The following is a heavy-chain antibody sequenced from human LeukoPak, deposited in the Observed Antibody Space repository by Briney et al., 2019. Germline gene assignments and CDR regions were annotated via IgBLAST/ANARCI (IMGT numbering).Heavy chain of an antibody. CDR1: GGSISSYY. CDR2: IYTSGST. CDR3: ARQLEAVAGTYYFDY. Sequence: SETLSLTCTVSGGSISSYYWSWIRQPAGKGLEWIGRIYTSGSTNYNPSLKSRVTMSVDTSKNQFSLKLSSVTAADTAVYYCARQLEAVAGTYYFDYWGQGTLVTVSS. J-gene: IGHJ4*02. V-gene: IGHV4-4*07. D-gene: IGHD6-19*01.